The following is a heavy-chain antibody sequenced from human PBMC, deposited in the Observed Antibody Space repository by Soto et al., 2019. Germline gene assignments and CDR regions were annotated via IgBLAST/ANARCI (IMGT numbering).Heavy chain of an antibody. CDR2: INHSGST. V-gene: IGHV4-34*01. CDR3: ARSASSVYGDTIDY. CDR1: GGSFSGYY. J-gene: IGHJ4*02. D-gene: IGHD4-17*01. Sequence: SETLSLTCAVYGGSFSGYYWSWIRQPPGKGLEWIGEINHSGSTNYNPSLKSRVTISVDTSKNQFSLKLSSVTAADTAVYYCARSASSVYGDTIDYWGQGTLVTVSS.